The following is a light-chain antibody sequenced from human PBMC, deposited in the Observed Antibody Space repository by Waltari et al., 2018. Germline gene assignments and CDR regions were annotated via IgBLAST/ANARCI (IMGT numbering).Light chain of an antibody. CDR3: QQSYSTFWT. Sequence: DIQMTQSLSSLSASVGDRVPITCRASQSISSYLNWYQQKPGKAPKLLIYAASSLQSGVPSRFSGSGSGTDFTLTISSLQPEDFATYYCQQSYSTFWTFGQGTKVEIK. V-gene: IGKV1-39*01. CDR1: QSISSY. J-gene: IGKJ1*01. CDR2: AAS.